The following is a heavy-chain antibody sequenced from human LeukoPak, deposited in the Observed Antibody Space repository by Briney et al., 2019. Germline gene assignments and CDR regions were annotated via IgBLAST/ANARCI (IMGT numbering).Heavy chain of an antibody. V-gene: IGHV3-21*01. J-gene: IGHJ6*03. CDR1: GFTVSDNY. CDR2: ISSISSYI. D-gene: IGHD2-15*01. CDR3: ARSPLKAVAATPGFDYYYYYYMDV. Sequence: GGSLRLSCAASGFTVSDNYMSWVRQAPGKGREWVSSISSISSYIYYADSVKGRFTISRDNAKNSLYLQMNSLRAEDTAVYYCARSPLKAVAATPGFDYYYYYYMDVWGKGTTVTVSS.